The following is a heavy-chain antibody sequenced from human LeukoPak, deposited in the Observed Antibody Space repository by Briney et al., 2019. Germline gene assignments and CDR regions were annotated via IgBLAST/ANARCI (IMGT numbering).Heavy chain of an antibody. CDR2: IYYSGST. CDR3: ASTYDFWSGYPRYFDY. J-gene: IGHJ4*02. V-gene: IGHV4-30-4*08. CDR1: GGSISSGDYY. D-gene: IGHD3-3*01. Sequence: SQTLSLTCTVSGGSISSGDYYWSWIRQPPRKGLECIGYIYYSGSTYYNPSLKSRVTISVDTSKNQFSLKLSSVTAADTAVYYCASTYDFWSGYPRYFDYWGQGTLVTVSS.